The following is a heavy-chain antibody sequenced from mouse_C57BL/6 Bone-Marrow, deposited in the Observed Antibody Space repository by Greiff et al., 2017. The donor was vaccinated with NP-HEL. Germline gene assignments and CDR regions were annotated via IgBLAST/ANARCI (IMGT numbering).Heavy chain of an antibody. Sequence: QVQLQQSGAELVRPGSSVKLSCKASGYTFTSYWMHWVKQRPIQGLEWIGNIDPSDSETHYNQKFKDKATLTVDKSSSTAYMQLSSLTSEDSAVYYCARDGYSLYWYFDVWGTGTTVTVSS. CDR2: IDPSDSET. J-gene: IGHJ1*03. V-gene: IGHV1-52*01. CDR3: ARDGYSLYWYFDV. D-gene: IGHD2-3*01. CDR1: GYTFTSYW.